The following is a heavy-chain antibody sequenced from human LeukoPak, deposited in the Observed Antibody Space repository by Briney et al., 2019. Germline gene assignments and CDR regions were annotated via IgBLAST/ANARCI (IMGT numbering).Heavy chain of an antibody. V-gene: IGHV3-30*18. D-gene: IGHD4-23*01. CDR2: ISYDGSNK. CDR1: GFTFSSYG. CDR3: AKGHDYGGATLPYYYYYGMDV. Sequence: PGGSLRLSCAASGFTFSSYGMHWVRQAPGKGLEWVAVISYDGSNKYYADSVKGRFTISRDNSKNTLYLQMNSLRAEDTAVYYCAKGHDYGGATLPYYYYYGMDVWGQGTTVTVSS. J-gene: IGHJ6*02.